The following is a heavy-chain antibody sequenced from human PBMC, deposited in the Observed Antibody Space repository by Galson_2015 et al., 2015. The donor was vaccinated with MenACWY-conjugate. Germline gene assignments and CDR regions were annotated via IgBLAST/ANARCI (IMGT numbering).Heavy chain of an antibody. Sequence: SETLSLTCTVSGGSISSYYWSWIRQPPGKGLEWIGYIYYSGNTNYNPSLKSRVTISVDTSKNQFSLKLSSVTAADTAVYYCARRRDGSSKNFDYWGQGTPVTVSS. CDR3: ARRRDGSSKNFDY. V-gene: IGHV4-59*01. CDR2: IYYSGNT. D-gene: IGHD5-24*01. CDR1: GGSISSYY. J-gene: IGHJ4*02.